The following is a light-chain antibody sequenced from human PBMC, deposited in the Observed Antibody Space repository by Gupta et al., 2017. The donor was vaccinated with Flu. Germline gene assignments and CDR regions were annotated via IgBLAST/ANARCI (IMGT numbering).Light chain of an antibody. CDR1: SGSIASNY. J-gene: IGLJ3*02. Sequence: TVTISWTRSSGSIASNYVQWYQQRPGSSPNTVIYEGDQRPSGVPDRFSGSIDSSSNSAALTISGLKTEDEADYDCQSYDSSNRVFGGGTKLTVL. CDR3: QSYDSSNRV. CDR2: EGD. V-gene: IGLV6-57*01.